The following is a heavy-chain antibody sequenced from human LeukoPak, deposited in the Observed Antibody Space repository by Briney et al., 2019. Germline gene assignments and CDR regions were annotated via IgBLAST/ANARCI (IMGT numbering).Heavy chain of an antibody. CDR1: GFTLSSYS. CDR3: ARDGAVTTRYYYYYYGMDV. CDR2: LSSSSSYI. D-gene: IGHD4-17*01. Sequence: GGSLRLSRAASGFTLSSYSMNWVRQAPGKGLAWVSSLSSSSSYIYYAASVEGRFTISRDNAKNSLYLQMNSLRAGDTAVYYCARDGAVTTRYYYYYYGMDVWGQGTTVTVSS. J-gene: IGHJ6*02. V-gene: IGHV3-21*01.